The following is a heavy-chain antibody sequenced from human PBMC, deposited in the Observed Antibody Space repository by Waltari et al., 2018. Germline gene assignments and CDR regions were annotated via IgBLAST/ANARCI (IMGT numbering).Heavy chain of an antibody. V-gene: IGHV7-4-1*02. CDR2: INTHTGNP. CDR1: GYICTTYG. J-gene: IGHJ4*02. Sequence: QVQLVQSGSELKKPGASVKVSCKASGYICTTYGINWVRQAPGQGLEWMGWINTHTGNPTYVQGFTGRFVFSLDTSVSTAYLQISSLKAEDSVIYYCARGGGTFSKPQYFDSWGQGTRVTVSS. D-gene: IGHD1-26*01. CDR3: ARGGGTFSKPQYFDS.